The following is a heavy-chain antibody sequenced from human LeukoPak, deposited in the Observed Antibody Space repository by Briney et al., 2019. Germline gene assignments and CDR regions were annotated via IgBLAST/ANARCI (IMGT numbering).Heavy chain of an antibody. J-gene: IGHJ4*02. D-gene: IGHD3-22*01. CDR3: TTTCYYDSSGYYYGDY. CDR1: GFTFSNAW. V-gene: IGHV3-15*01. CDR2: IKSKTGGGTT. Sequence: GGSLRLSCAASGFTFSNAWMSWVRQAPGKGLEWVGRIKSKTGGGTTDYAAPVKGRFTISRDDSKNTLYLQMNSLKTEDTAVYYCTTTCYYDSSGYYYGDYWGQGTLVTVSS.